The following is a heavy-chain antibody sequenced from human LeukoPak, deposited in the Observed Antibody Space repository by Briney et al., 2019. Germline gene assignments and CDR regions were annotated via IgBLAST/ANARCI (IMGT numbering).Heavy chain of an antibody. J-gene: IGHJ5*02. CDR3: ARDRPTTVTEYNWFDP. CDR2: IYYSGST. V-gene: IGHV4-39*07. D-gene: IGHD4-17*01. CDR1: GGSISSSSYY. Sequence: PSETLSLTCTVSGGSISSSSYYWGWIRQPPGKGLEWIGSIYYSGSTYYNPSLKSRVTISVDTSKNQFSLKLSSVTAADTAVYYCARDRPTTVTEYNWFDPGAREPWSPSPQ.